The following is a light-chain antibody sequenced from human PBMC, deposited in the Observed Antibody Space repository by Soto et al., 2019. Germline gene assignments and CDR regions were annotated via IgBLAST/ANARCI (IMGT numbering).Light chain of an antibody. CDR3: QQYGSSRIT. V-gene: IGKV3D-20*01. CDR2: DAS. J-gene: IGKJ5*01. CDR1: QSVSSSY. Sequence: EIVLTQSPATLSLSPGERATLSCGASQSVSSSYLAWYQQKPGLAPRLLIYDASSRATGIPDRFSGSGSGTDVTLTISRLEPEDVAVYYCQQYGSSRITFGQGTRLEIK.